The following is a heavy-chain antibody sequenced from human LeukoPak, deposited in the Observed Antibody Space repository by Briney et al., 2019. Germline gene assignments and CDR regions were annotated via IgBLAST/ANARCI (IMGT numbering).Heavy chain of an antibody. CDR2: IKSNSDGGTT. CDR1: GFPFSKAW. Sequence: GGSLRLSCAASGFPFSKAWMSWVRQAPGKGLEWVGRIKSNSDGGTTDYAAPVKGRFTISRDDSKNTLYLQMNSLKTEDTAVYYCAKDDPITMIVVVPHRVDYWGQGTLVTVSS. D-gene: IGHD3-22*01. J-gene: IGHJ4*02. V-gene: IGHV3-15*01. CDR3: AKDDPITMIVVVPHRVDY.